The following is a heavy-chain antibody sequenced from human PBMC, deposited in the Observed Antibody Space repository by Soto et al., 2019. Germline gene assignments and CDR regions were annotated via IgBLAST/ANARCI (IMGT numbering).Heavy chain of an antibody. CDR1: GFTFSSYG. J-gene: IGHJ6*02. D-gene: IGHD3-10*01. V-gene: IGHV3-33*01. CDR3: ARGPRAMVRGVINYYYGMDV. CDR2: IWYDGSNK. Sequence: GGSLRLSCAASGFTFSSYGMHWVRQAPGKGLEWVAVIWYDGSNKYYADSVKGRFTISRDNSRNTLYLQMNSLRAEDTAVYYCARGPRAMVRGVINYYYGMDVWGQGTTVTRLL.